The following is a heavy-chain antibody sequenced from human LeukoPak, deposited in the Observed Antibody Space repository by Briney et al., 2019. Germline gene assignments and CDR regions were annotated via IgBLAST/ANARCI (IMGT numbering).Heavy chain of an antibody. D-gene: IGHD6-19*01. V-gene: IGHV3-53*01. J-gene: IGHJ2*01. CDR1: GFNVNSNY. Sequence: GGPLRLSCAASGFNVNSNYMNWVRQAPGKGLEWVSAIYSGGSTYYADSVKGRFTISRDNSKNTLYLQMNSLRTEDTAVYYCARDRADSSGWFNYWYFALWGRGTLVTGSS. CDR2: IYSGGST. CDR3: ARDRADSSGWFNYWYFAL.